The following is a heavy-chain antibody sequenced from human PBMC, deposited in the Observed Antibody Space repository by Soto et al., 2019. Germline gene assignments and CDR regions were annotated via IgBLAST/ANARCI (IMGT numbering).Heavy chain of an antibody. CDR1: GFRFSSCA. CDR3: VKFQAGGSRPGGS. Sequence: GGSLRLSCTASGFRFSSCAMGWIRQAPGKGLEWVSGISGGSKNTYYGDSVKGRSAISRDNSKNTLYLQMNSLRVEDTALYYFVKFQAGGSRPGGSWGQGPLVTVSS. CDR2: ISGGSKNT. V-gene: IGHV3-23*01. D-gene: IGHD3-16*01. J-gene: IGHJ5*02.